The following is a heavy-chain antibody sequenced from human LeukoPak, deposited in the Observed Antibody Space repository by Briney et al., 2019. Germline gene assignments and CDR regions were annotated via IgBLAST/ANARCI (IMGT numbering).Heavy chain of an antibody. Sequence: SETLSLTCAVYGVSFSGYYWSWIRQPPGKGLEWIGEINHSGSTNYNPSLKSRVTISVDTSKNQFSLKLSSVTAADTAVYYCARSHYYYGSGSGPYYYYYMDVWGKGTTVTISS. J-gene: IGHJ6*03. CDR3: ARSHYYYGSGSGPYYYYYMDV. CDR1: GVSFSGYY. CDR2: INHSGST. V-gene: IGHV4-34*01. D-gene: IGHD3-10*01.